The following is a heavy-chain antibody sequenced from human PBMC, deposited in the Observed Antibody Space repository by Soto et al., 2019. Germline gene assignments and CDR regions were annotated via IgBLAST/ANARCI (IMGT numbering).Heavy chain of an antibody. J-gene: IGHJ4*02. D-gene: IGHD3-22*01. V-gene: IGHV3-21*06. CDR1: SFSFSRYT. Sequence: VGSLRLSCAASSFSFSRYTLTWVRRAPGKGLEWVSSINSNGNHRYYADSVKGRFTISRDNVENLLYLQMNSLRAEDTAVYYCARELYYYASSELAYWGQGNPVTVSS. CDR3: ARELYYYASSELAY. CDR2: INSNGNHR.